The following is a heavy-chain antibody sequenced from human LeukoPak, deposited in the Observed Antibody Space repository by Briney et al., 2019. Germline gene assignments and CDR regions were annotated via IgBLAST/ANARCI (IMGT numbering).Heavy chain of an antibody. Sequence: GESLKISCKASGYSFTTNWIGWVRQMPGQGLEWMGIIFPGDSDTRYSPSFQGQVTISADKSISTAYLQWRSLKASDTAIYYCAKSSYRRAIAAAGVDYWGQGTLVTVSS. V-gene: IGHV5-51*01. CDR1: GYSFTTNW. CDR2: IFPGDSDT. D-gene: IGHD6-13*01. J-gene: IGHJ4*02. CDR3: AKSSYRRAIAAAGVDY.